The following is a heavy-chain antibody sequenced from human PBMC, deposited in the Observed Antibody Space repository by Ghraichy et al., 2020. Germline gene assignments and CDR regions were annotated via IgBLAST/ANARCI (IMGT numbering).Heavy chain of an antibody. Sequence: GGSLRLSCVASGFTFSRNSMNWVRQAPGKGLEWVSSISSTSGYISYADSVKGLFTISRDNAKNSLSLQMNSLRAEDTAVYYCVREEASDRSGLDYWGQGTLVTVSS. D-gene: IGHD3-22*01. V-gene: IGHV3-21*01. CDR2: ISSTSGYI. CDR1: GFTFSRNS. CDR3: VREEASDRSGLDY. J-gene: IGHJ4*02.